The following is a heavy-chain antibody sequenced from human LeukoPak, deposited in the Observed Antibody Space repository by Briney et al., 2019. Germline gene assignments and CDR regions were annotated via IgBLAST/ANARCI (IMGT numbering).Heavy chain of an antibody. CDR1: GLTFDDYA. D-gene: IGHD3-22*01. Sequence: PGGSLRLSCAASGLTFDDYAMHWVRQAPGKGLEWVSLISWDGTTYYADSVKGRFTISRDNSKDYLYLQMDTLRSEDTAFYYCVKDLSYETSGSFFDFWGQGTLVTVS. CDR2: ISWDGTT. V-gene: IGHV3-43*02. J-gene: IGHJ4*02. CDR3: VKDLSYETSGSFFDF.